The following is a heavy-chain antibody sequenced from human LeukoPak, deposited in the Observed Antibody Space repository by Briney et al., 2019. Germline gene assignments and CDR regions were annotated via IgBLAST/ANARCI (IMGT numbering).Heavy chain of an antibody. J-gene: IGHJ5*02. V-gene: IGHV3-30*02. Sequence: GGSLRLSCAASGFTFSSYGMHWVRQAPGKGLEWVAFIRYDGSKKYYADSVKGRFTISRDNSKNTLYLQMNSLRAEDTAVYYCARDLSYCSSTSCYLGWFDPWGQGTLVTVSS. CDR1: GFTFSSYG. D-gene: IGHD2-2*01. CDR2: IRYDGSKK. CDR3: ARDLSYCSSTSCYLGWFDP.